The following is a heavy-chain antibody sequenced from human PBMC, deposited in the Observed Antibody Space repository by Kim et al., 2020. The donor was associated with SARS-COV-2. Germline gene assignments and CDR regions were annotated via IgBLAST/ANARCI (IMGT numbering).Heavy chain of an antibody. J-gene: IGHJ6*02. V-gene: IGHV3-15*01. CDR3: TREHITGTTFRFRQYYYYYGMDV. D-gene: IGHD1-7*01. Sequence: GGSLRLSCAASGFTFNNAWMSWVRQAPGKGLEWVGRINAKNDGGTTDYAAPVKGRFTISSDDSKTTLFLQMNSLKTEDTAVYYCTREHITGTTFRFRQYYYYYGMDVWGQGTTVTVSS. CDR2: INAKNDGGTT. CDR1: GFTFNNAW.